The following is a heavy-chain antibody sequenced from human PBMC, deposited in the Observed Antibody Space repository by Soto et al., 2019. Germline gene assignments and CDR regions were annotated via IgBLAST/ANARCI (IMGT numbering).Heavy chain of an antibody. V-gene: IGHV1-8*02. CDR1: GNSFTTYY. J-gene: IGHJ5*01. CDR2: MNPNSGNT. Sequence: ASVKVSCKASGNSFTTYYMHWVRQAPGQGLEWMGWMNPNSGNTGYAQNFRGRVTMTQNTAIGTAYMELSSLRSDDTATYYCTRAYGAETFDFWGQGTRVTVSS. D-gene: IGHD3-10*01. CDR3: TRAYGAETFDF.